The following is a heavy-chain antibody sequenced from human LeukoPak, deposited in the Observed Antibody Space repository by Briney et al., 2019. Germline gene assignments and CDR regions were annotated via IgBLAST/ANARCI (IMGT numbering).Heavy chain of an antibody. J-gene: IGHJ6*02. CDR2: IWYDGSNK. D-gene: IGHD5-18*01. CDR1: GFTFSSYG. V-gene: IGHV3-33*01. CDR3: ARDLGDTANGMDV. Sequence: PGRSLRLSCAASGFTFSSYGMHWVRQAPGKGLEWVAVIWYDGSNKYYADSVKGRFTISRDNSKNTLYLQMNSLRAEDTAVYYCARDLGDTANGMDVWGQGTTVTVSS.